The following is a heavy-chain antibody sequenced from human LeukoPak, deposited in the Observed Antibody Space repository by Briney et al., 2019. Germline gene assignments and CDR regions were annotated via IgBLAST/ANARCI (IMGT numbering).Heavy chain of an antibody. CDR1: GGSFSGYY. CDR3: ARHGSGSYYLRAFDY. J-gene: IGHJ4*02. Sequence: SETLSLTCAVYGGSFSGYYWSWIRQPPGKGLEWIGEINHSGSTNYNPSLKSQVTISVDTSKNQFSLKLSSVTAADTAVYYCARHGSGSYYLRAFDYWGQGTLVTVSS. D-gene: IGHD3-10*01. CDR2: INHSGST. V-gene: IGHV4-34*01.